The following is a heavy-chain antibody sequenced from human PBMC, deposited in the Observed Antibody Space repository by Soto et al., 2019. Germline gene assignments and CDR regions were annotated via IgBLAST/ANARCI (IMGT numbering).Heavy chain of an antibody. V-gene: IGHV1-2*02. CDR3: ARGTSTWSPYGMDV. D-gene: IGHD6-13*01. Sequence: RASVKVSCKASGYTFTEYYMHWVRQAPGQGLEWMAWISPNNGGTNYAQKFQGRVTLTRDTSINTAYMELSRLRSDDTAVYYCARGTSTWSPYGMDVWGQGTTVTVSS. CDR2: ISPNNGGT. J-gene: IGHJ6*02. CDR1: GYTFTEYY.